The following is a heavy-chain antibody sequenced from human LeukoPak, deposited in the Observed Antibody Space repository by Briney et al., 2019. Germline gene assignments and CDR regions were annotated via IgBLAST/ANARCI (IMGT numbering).Heavy chain of an antibody. CDR3: ANWSGSLGI. Sequence: PGGSLRLSCAASGFTFSSYGMHWVRQAPGKGLEWVAVIWYDGSNKYYADSVKGRFTISGDNSKNTLYLLMNSLRAEDTAVYYCANWSGSLGIWGQGTLVTVSS. D-gene: IGHD1-26*01. V-gene: IGHV3-33*06. J-gene: IGHJ4*02. CDR2: IWYDGSNK. CDR1: GFTFSSYG.